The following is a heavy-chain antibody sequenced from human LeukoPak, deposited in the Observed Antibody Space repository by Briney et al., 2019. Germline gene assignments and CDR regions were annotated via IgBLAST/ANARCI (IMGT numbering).Heavy chain of an antibody. CDR3: ARDSGYVSDY. Sequence: LRLSCAASGFTFSSFAMSWVRQAPGKGLEWIGYIYYNGPTYYNPSLKGRVTISVDTSKNQFSLNLTSVTAADTAVYYCARDSGYVSDYWGQGTLVTVSS. J-gene: IGHJ4*02. V-gene: IGHV4-31*02. CDR2: IYYNGPT. CDR1: GFTFSSFA. D-gene: IGHD5-12*01.